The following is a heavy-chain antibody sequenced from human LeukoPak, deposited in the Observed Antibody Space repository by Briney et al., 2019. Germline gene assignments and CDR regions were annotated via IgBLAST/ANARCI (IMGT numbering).Heavy chain of an antibody. J-gene: IGHJ2*01. CDR1: GGSISSYF. V-gene: IGHV4-59*01. Sequence: SETLSLTCTVSGGSISSYFWNWVRQPPGKGLEWIGYISYSGSTTYNSSLNSRVTISLDTSKKQVSLTLSFVTAADTAVYFCARGVGSGGYYGSSHWHLDLWGRGTLVTVSS. CDR2: ISYSGST. CDR3: ARGVGSGGYYGSSHWHLDL. D-gene: IGHD3-22*01.